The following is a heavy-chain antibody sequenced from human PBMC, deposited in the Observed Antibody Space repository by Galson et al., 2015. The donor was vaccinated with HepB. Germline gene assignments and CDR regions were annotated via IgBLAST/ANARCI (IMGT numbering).Heavy chain of an antibody. J-gene: IGHJ4*02. CDR1: GFTFSSYA. CDR3: ARDPVPSSGWYQVAYYFDY. V-gene: IGHV3-30-3*01. Sequence: SLRLSCAASGFTFSSYAMHWVRQAPGKGLEWVAVISYDGSNKYYADSVKGRFTISRDNSKNTLYLQMNSLRAEDTAVYYSARDPVPSSGWYQVAYYFDYWGQGTLVTVSS. D-gene: IGHD6-19*01. CDR2: ISYDGSNK.